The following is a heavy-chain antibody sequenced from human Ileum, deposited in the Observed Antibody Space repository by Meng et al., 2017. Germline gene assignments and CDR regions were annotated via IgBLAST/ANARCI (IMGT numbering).Heavy chain of an antibody. Sequence: QVPLVVSGGGVVRPGSPLALSCATSGFTFSSHGLHWVRQSPGKWLEWVEVIWYDGSKEYYADSVKGRFTISRDDSKNTIYLQMNYLRAEDTAVYYCTRCYGDWFSGNHWGRGTLVTVSS. D-gene: IGHD3/OR15-3a*01. CDR1: GFTFSSHG. CDR3: TRCYGDWFSGNH. CDR2: IWYDGSKE. V-gene: IGHV3-33*01. J-gene: IGHJ5*02.